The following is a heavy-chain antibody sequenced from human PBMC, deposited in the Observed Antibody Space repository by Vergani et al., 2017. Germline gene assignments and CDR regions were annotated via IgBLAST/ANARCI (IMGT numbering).Heavy chain of an antibody. CDR2: IYYSGST. CDR3: ARVGPVAGFFNWFDP. Sequence: QVQLQESGPGLVKPSETLSLTCTVSGGSISSYYWSWIRQPPGKGLEWIGYIYYSGSTNYNPSLKSRVTISVDTSKNQFPLKLSSVTAADTAVYYCARVGPVAGFFNWFDPWGQGTLVTVSS. CDR1: GGSISSYY. J-gene: IGHJ5*02. V-gene: IGHV4-59*01. D-gene: IGHD6-19*01.